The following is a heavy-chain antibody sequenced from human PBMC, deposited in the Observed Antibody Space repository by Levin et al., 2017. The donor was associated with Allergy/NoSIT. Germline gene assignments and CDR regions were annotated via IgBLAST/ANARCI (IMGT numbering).Heavy chain of an antibody. J-gene: IGHJ4*02. V-gene: IGHV3-21*01. CDR3: ARDLGVGATFDY. Sequence: PGGSLRLSCAASGFTFSSYSMNWVRQAPGKGLEWVSSISSSSSYIYYADSVKGRFTISRDNAKNSLYLQMNSLRAEDTAVYYCARDLGVGATFDYWGQGTLVTVSS. D-gene: IGHD1-26*01. CDR1: GFTFSSYS. CDR2: ISSSSSYI.